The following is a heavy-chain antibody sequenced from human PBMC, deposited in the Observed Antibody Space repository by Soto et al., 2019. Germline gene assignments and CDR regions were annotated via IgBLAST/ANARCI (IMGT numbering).Heavy chain of an antibody. CDR3: VRDGTKTLRDWFDP. CDR1: GASISGYY. J-gene: IGHJ5*02. CDR2: IYSTGTT. V-gene: IGHV4-4*07. D-gene: IGHD1-1*01. Sequence: PSETLSLTCTVSGASISGYYWSWIRKSAGKGLEWIGRIYSTGTTDYNPSLKSRVMMSLDTSKKQFSLKFRSVTAADTAVYYCVRDGTKTLRDWFDPWGQGISVTVSS.